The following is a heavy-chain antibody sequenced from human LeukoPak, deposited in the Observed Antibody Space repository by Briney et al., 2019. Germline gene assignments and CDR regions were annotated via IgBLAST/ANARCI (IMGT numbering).Heavy chain of an antibody. D-gene: IGHD6-13*01. V-gene: IGHV4-59*08. J-gene: IGHJ4*02. CDR1: GGSISSYY. CDR2: IYYSGST. CDR3: ARHGSSSWSYFDY. Sequence: SETLSLTCTVSGGSISSYYWSWIRQPPGKGLEWIGYIYYSGSTNYNPSLKSRVTISVDTSKNQFPLKLSSVTAADTAVYYCARHGSSSWSYFDYWGQGTLVTVSS.